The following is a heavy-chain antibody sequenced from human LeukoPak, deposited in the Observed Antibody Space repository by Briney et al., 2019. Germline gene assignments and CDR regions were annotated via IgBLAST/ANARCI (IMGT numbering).Heavy chain of an antibody. Sequence: GGSLRLSCAASGFTFSSYEMNWVRQAPGKGLEWVSYISSSGSTIYYADSVKGRFTISRDNAKNSLYLQMNSLRAEDTAVCYCAREKGYGDYGDAFDIWGQGTMVTVSS. CDR3: AREKGYGDYGDAFDI. D-gene: IGHD4-17*01. J-gene: IGHJ3*02. CDR2: ISSSGSTI. V-gene: IGHV3-48*03. CDR1: GFTFSSYE.